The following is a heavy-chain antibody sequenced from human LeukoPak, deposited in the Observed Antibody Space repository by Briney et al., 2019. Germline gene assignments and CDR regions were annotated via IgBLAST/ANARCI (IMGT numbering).Heavy chain of an antibody. CDR2: IRSRGTTK. Sequence: GGSLRLSCLASGFTFRDYCMTWIRQVPGKGLEWISFIRSRGTTKDYADSVKGRFTISRDNANSTLSLQMNSLRAAAPAVYYCGRGRGSNNYFDRWGQGTLVTVSS. CDR1: GFTFRDYC. V-gene: IGHV3-11*01. CDR3: GRGRGSNNYFDR. D-gene: IGHD2-2*01. J-gene: IGHJ4*02.